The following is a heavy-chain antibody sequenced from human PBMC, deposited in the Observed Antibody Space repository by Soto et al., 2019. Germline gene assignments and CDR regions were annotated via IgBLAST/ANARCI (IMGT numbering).Heavy chain of an antibody. J-gene: IGHJ4*02. V-gene: IGHV3-66*01. D-gene: IGHD6-13*01. CDR3: GRVAAAGIIDY. CDR2: IYSGGST. CDR1: GFTLSFNY. Sequence: PGGSLRLSCAASGFTLSFNYMSWVRQAPGKGLEWVSVIYSGGSTYYADSVKGRFTISRDNSKNTLYLQMNSLRAEDTAVYYCGRVAAAGIIDYWGQGTLVTVSS.